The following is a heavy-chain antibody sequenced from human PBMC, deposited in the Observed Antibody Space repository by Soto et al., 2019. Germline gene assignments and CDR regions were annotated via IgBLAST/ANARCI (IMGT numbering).Heavy chain of an antibody. D-gene: IGHD3-10*01. J-gene: IGHJ4*02. CDR2: IIPLFGTP. Sequence: QVQLVQSGAEVKKPGSSVKVSCKASGGIFSTYAISWLRQAPGQGLEWMGGIIPLFGTPNYAQRFQGRVTIPADESTSTAYMGLGRLRSEDTAVYYCASDRDDYGSGNYYNRIDFWGQGTLVTVSS. CDR1: GGIFSTYA. CDR3: ASDRDDYGSGNYYNRIDF. V-gene: IGHV1-69*01.